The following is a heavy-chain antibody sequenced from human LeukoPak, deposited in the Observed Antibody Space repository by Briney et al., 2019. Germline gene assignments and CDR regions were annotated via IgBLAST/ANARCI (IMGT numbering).Heavy chain of an antibody. CDR1: GGSVSSGSYY. CDR3: ARASEGVVPAAHIPNYTGDNWFDP. V-gene: IGHV4-61*01. CDR2: IYYTGST. Sequence: SETLSLTCTVSGGSVSSGSYYWSWIRQPPGKGLEWIGYIYYTGSTNYNPSLKSRVTISADTSKNQFSLRLNSVTAADTAVYYCARASEGVVPAAHIPNYTGDNWFDPWGQGTLVTVSS. D-gene: IGHD2-2*01. J-gene: IGHJ5*02.